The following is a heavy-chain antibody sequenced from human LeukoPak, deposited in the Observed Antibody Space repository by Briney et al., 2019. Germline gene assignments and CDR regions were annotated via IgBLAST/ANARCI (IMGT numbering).Heavy chain of an antibody. Sequence: SETLSLTCGVYGGSLSGYYWSLIRQSAGKGLEWIGEIYYTGTTTSNPSLKSRVTISIDTSKNQFSLKLSSVTAADTAVYYCARDLVTVTKGFDIWGQGTMVSVSS. V-gene: IGHV4-34*01. CDR1: GGSLSGYY. CDR2: IYYTGTT. J-gene: IGHJ3*02. D-gene: IGHD4-17*01. CDR3: ARDLVTVTKGFDI.